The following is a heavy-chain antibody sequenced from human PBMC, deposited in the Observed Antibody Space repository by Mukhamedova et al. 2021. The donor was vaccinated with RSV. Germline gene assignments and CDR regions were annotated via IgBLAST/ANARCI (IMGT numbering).Heavy chain of an antibody. D-gene: IGHD1-1*01. CDR3: VRSVQLERRGWFDP. Sequence: GWVSSISSSSSYIYYADSVKGRFTISRDNAKNSLYLQMNSLRAEDTAVYYCVRSVQLERRGWFDPWGQGTLVTVSS. J-gene: IGHJ5*02. CDR2: ISSSSSYI. V-gene: IGHV3-21*01.